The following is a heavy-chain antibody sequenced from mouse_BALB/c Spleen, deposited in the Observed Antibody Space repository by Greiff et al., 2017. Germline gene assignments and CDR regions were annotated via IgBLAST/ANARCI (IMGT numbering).Heavy chain of an antibody. CDR3: AREEDGYLDY. CDR1: GYTFTSYW. V-gene: IGHV1S41*01. D-gene: IGHD2-3*01. CDR2: IAPGSGST. Sequence: DLVKPGASVKLSCKASGYTFTSYWINWIKQRPGQGLEWIGRIAPGSGSTYYNEMFKGKATLTVDTSSSTAYIQLSSLSSEDSAVYFCAREEDGYLDYWGQGTTLTVSS. J-gene: IGHJ2*01.